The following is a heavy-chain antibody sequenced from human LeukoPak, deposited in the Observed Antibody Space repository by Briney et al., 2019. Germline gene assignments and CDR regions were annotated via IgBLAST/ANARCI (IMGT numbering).Heavy chain of an antibody. CDR3: ATQGYCSSTSCYLFDY. Sequence: GGSLKLSCEAFGLTFGNIWMTWFRKAPGKGLEWLANIKKDGSEKYYVDSVKGRFTISRDNAKNSVYLQMNSLRGEDTAVYYCATQGYCSSTSCYLFDYWGQGTLVTVSS. J-gene: IGHJ4*02. CDR1: GLTFGNIW. D-gene: IGHD2-2*01. CDR2: IKKDGSEK. V-gene: IGHV3-7*01.